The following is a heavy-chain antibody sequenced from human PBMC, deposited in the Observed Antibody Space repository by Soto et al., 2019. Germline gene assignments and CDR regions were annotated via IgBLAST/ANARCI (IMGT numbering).Heavy chain of an antibody. CDR3: ARETGASGLLFDF. D-gene: IGHD5-12*01. CDR1: GGSLTGYY. V-gene: IGHV4-59*01. CDR2: IHYTGNT. J-gene: IGHJ4*02. Sequence: SETLSLTCTVSGGSLTGYYWIWIRQPPGKGLEWIRRIHYTGNTNYNPSLKSRVTISIDTSKNQFSLRLRSATAADTAVYYCARETGASGLLFDFWGQGALVSVSS.